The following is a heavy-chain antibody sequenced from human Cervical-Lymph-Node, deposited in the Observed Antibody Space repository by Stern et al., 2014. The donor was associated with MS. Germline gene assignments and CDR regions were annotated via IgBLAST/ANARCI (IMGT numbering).Heavy chain of an antibody. Sequence: VQLVESGGGVVQPGRSMRVSCEASGCTFSSDAMHWVRQAPGKGLEWVGGISDAGSNKYYADSLKGGFTISRDNSKNTLYLQMNSLRAEDTAVYYCARDQKYSYDIDYWGQGTLVTVSS. D-gene: IGHD5-18*01. V-gene: IGHV3-30*01. J-gene: IGHJ4*02. CDR2: ISDAGSNK. CDR3: ARDQKYSYDIDY. CDR1: GCTFSSDA.